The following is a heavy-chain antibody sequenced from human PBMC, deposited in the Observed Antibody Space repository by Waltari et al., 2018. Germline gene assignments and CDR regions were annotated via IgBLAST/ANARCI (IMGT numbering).Heavy chain of an antibody. CDR2: INPNSGGT. CDR1: GSTFTGYH. V-gene: IGHV1-2*02. J-gene: IGHJ5*02. D-gene: IGHD6-13*01. CDR3: ARARRIAAAGGAFDP. Sequence: QVQLVPSGAAVKKPGASVKVSCTASGSTFTGYHIHWVRQAPGQGLEWMGWINPNSGGTNYAQKFQGRVTMTRDTSISTAYMGLSRLRSDDTAVYYCARARRIAAAGGAFDPWGQGTLVTVSS.